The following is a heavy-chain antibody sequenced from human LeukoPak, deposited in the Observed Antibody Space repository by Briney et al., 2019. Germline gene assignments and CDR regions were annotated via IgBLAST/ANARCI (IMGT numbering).Heavy chain of an antibody. CDR1: GYIFTAYY. V-gene: IGHV1-2*02. D-gene: IGHD2-15*01. J-gene: IGHJ4*02. CDR2: INPNSGGT. Sequence: ASVKVSCKASGYIFTAYYMHWVRQAPGQGLEWMGWINPNSGGTSSAEKFQGRFTVTRDTSISAAYMELSRLTSDDTAVYYCARDLGYCSGGSCFFDNWGQGSLVTVSS. CDR3: ARDLGYCSGGSCFFDN.